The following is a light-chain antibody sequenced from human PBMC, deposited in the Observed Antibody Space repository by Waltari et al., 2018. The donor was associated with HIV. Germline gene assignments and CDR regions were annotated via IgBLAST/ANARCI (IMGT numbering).Light chain of an antibody. Sequence: SYGVSQPPSVSVAPGQTAAITCGGNNIGSLSVHWYQQRPGQAPVLVISYDNDRPSGMPERFSGSSSGNTATLTIRGVEAGDEADYYCQVWDSSSDHVLFGGGTKLTVL. CDR3: QVWDSSSDHVL. V-gene: IGLV3-21*04. J-gene: IGLJ2*01. CDR2: YDN. CDR1: NIGSLS.